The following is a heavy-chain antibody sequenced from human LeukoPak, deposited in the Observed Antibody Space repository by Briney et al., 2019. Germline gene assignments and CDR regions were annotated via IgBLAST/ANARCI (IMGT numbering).Heavy chain of an antibody. CDR1: GGSISSYY. J-gene: IGHJ4*02. Sequence: PSETLSLTCTVSGGSISSYYWSWIRQPPGKGLEWIGYIYYSGNTNYNLSLKSRVTISVDTSKNQFSLKLSSVTAADTAVYNCARGDYYYDSSGSPQYYFDYWGPGTLVTVSS. CDR2: IYYSGNT. V-gene: IGHV4-59*01. D-gene: IGHD3-22*01. CDR3: ARGDYYYDSSGSPQYYFDY.